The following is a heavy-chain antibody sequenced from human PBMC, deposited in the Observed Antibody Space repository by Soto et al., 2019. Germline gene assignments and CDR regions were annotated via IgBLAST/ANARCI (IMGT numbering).Heavy chain of an antibody. J-gene: IGHJ6*02. CDR2: SIPVLGTT. CDR1: GDTFSSYI. D-gene: IGHD2-21*02. Sequence: QVQLVQSGAEVKKPGSSVKVSCRSSGDTFSSYIVNWLRQAPGRGLERVGRSIPVLGTTDYAQSFRGRVTITADRSTNTVYMELSSLRSQDTAVYYCARRRYCGYDCYQKHYYGMDVWGQGTTVTVAS. V-gene: IGHV1-69*08. CDR3: ARRRYCGYDCYQKHYYGMDV.